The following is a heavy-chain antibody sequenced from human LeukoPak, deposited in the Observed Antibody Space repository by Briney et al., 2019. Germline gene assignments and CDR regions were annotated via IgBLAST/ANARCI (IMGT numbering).Heavy chain of an antibody. J-gene: IGHJ4*02. D-gene: IGHD6-13*01. Sequence: GGSLRLSCAASGFNFNNYWMSWLRQAPGKGLEWVAVISYDGSNKYYADSVKGRFTISRDNSKNTLYLQMNSLRAEDTAVYYCAKVLGIAAAGTEDYWGQGTLVTVSS. CDR1: GFNFNNYW. V-gene: IGHV3-30*18. CDR3: AKVLGIAAAGTEDY. CDR2: ISYDGSNK.